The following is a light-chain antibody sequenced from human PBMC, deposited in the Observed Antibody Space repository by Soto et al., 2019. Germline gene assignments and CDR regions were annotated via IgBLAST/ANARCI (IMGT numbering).Light chain of an antibody. CDR2: GAS. V-gene: IGKV3-20*01. CDR1: QSVSSTY. J-gene: IGKJ1*01. Sequence: EIVLTQSPGTLSLSPWERATLSCRASQSVSSTYLAWYQQKPGQAPRLLIYGASNRATGIQDRFSGSGSGTDFTLTISRLEPEDFAVYYCQQYGGSRWTLGQGTRV. CDR3: QQYGGSRWT.